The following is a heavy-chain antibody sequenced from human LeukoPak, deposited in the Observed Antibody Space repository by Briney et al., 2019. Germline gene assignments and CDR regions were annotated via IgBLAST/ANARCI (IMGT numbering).Heavy chain of an antibody. CDR1: GFTFSSYA. V-gene: IGHV3-23*01. Sequence: PGGSLRLSCAASGFTFSSYAMSWVRQAPGKGLEWVSAISGSGGSTYYADSVKGRFTISRDNSKNTLYLQMNSLRAEDTAVYYCAKIGYYDFWSGYYKDAFDIWGQGTMVTVSS. J-gene: IGHJ3*02. CDR2: ISGSGGST. CDR3: AKIGYYDFWSGYYKDAFDI. D-gene: IGHD3-3*01.